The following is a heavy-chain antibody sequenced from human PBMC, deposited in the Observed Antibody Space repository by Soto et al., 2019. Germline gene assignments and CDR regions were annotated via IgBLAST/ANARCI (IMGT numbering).Heavy chain of an antibody. J-gene: IGHJ6*02. CDR3: ARDGIAALTPYYYYGMDV. CDR1: GFTFSSYW. V-gene: IGHV3-7*01. D-gene: IGHD6-6*01. CDR2: IKQDGSEK. Sequence: LRLSCAASGFTFSSYWMSWVRQAPGKGLEWVANIKQDGSEKYYVDSVKGRFTISRDNAKNSLYLQMNSLRAEDTAVYYCARDGIAALTPYYYYGMDVWGQGTTVTAP.